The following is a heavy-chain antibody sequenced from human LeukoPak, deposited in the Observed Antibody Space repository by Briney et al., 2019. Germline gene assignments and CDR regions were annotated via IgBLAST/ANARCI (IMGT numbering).Heavy chain of an antibody. CDR3: ARGGHVVPAAMCYSACAFDV. CDR2: INHSGST. Sequence: SETLSLTCAVYGGSFSGYYWSWIRQPPGKGLEWIGEINHSGSTNYNPSLKSRVTISVDTSKNQFSLKLSSVTAADTAVYYCARGGHVVPAAMCYSACAFDVWGQGTMVTVSS. D-gene: IGHD2-2*01. J-gene: IGHJ3*01. V-gene: IGHV4-34*01. CDR1: GGSFSGYY.